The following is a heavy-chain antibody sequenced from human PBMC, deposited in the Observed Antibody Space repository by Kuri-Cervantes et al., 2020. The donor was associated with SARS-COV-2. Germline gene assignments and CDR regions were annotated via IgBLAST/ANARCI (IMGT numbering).Heavy chain of an antibody. CDR1: GGSFSGYY. D-gene: IGHD6-19*01. V-gene: IGHV4-34*01. CDR3: AREAVAGSLYYDYGMDV. CDR2: INHMGST. Sequence: SETLSLTCAVYGGSFSGYYWSWIRQPPGKGLEWIGEINHMGSTNYNPSLKSRVTISVDTSKNQFSLKLSSVTAADTAVYYCAREAVAGSLYYDYGMDVWGQGTTVTVSS. J-gene: IGHJ6*02.